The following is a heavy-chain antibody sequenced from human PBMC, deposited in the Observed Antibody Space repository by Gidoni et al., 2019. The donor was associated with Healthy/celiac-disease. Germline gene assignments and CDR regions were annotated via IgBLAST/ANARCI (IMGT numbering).Heavy chain of an antibody. J-gene: IGHJ6*02. CDR2: ISAYNGNT. V-gene: IGHV1-18*01. CDR1: GYTFTSYG. CDR3: ARVRRFLESVWSIYYYGMDV. Sequence: QVQLVQSGAEVKKPGASVKVSCKASGYTFTSYGISWVRQAPGQGLEWMGWISAYNGNTNYAQKLQGRVTMTTDTSTSTAYMELRSLRSDDTAVYYCARVRRFLESVWSIYYYGMDVWGQGTTVTVSS. D-gene: IGHD3-3*01.